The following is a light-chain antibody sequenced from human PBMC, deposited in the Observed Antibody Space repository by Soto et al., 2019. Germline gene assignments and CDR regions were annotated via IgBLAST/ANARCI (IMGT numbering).Light chain of an antibody. CDR3: LQYGSSPPIT. Sequence: EIVLTQSPGTLSLSPGERATLSCRASHSVSSSYLAWYQQKPGQAPRLLIYGASSRATGIPDRFSGSGSGTDFHLTISRLEPEDFAVYYCLQYGSSPPITFGQGTRMEIK. CDR1: HSVSSSY. CDR2: GAS. J-gene: IGKJ5*01. V-gene: IGKV3-20*01.